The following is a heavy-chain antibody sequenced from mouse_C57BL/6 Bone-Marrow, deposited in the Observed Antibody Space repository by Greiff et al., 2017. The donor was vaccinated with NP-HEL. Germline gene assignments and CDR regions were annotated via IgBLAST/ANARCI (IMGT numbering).Heavy chain of an antibody. J-gene: IGHJ3*01. CDR3: ARDRNYLY. D-gene: IGHD1-1*02. Sequence: EVMLVESGGGLVKPGGSLKLSCAASGFTFSSYAMSWVRQTPEKRLEWVATISDGGSYTYYPDNVKGRFTISRDNAKNNLYLQMSHLKSEDTAMYYCARDRNYLYWGQGTLVTVSA. CDR1: GFTFSSYA. CDR2: ISDGGSYT. V-gene: IGHV5-4*01.